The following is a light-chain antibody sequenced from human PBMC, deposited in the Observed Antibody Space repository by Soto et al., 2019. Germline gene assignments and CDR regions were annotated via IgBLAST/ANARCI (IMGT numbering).Light chain of an antibody. CDR1: QSICKH. CDR2: GAS. CDR3: QQYYSYPIT. Sequence: IQLTQSPSFLSASVGDRVTITCRASQSICKHLNWYQQKPGKAPKFLIYGASTLQSGVPSRFSGSGSGTDFTLTISCLQSEDFATYYCQQYYSYPITFGQGTRLEIK. V-gene: IGKV1-9*01. J-gene: IGKJ5*01.